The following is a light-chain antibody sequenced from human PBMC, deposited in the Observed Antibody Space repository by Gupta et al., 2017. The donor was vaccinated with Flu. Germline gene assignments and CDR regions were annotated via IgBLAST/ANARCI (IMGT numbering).Light chain of an antibody. V-gene: IGKV3-11*01. Sequence: ERATLSCRASQSVGKSLAWYQQKPGQAPRLIISDASYRATGIPARFSGSGAGTDFTLTIISLEPEDFATYYCQQRANWPPLTFGGGTKVEI. J-gene: IGKJ4*01. CDR3: QQRANWPPLT. CDR1: QSVGKS. CDR2: DAS.